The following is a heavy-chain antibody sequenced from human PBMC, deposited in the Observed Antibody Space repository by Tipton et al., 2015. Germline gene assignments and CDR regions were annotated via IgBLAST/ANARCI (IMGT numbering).Heavy chain of an antibody. Sequence: QLVQSGAEVKKPGESLKISCKGSGYSFTNYWIGWVRQMPGKGLEWMGIIYPGDSDTKYSPSFQGQVTISADKSITTAYLQRSSLKASDTAMYYCARRITMVRGVIRTYYFDYWGQGTLVTVSS. CDR1: GYSFTNYW. CDR2: IYPGDSDT. D-gene: IGHD3-10*01. V-gene: IGHV5-51*03. CDR3: ARRITMVRGVIRTYYFDY. J-gene: IGHJ4*02.